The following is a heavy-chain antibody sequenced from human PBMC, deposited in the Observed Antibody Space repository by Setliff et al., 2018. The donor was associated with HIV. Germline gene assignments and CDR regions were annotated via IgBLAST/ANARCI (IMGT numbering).Heavy chain of an antibody. V-gene: IGHV4-34*01. J-gene: IGHJ6*03. D-gene: IGHD6-6*01. Sequence: PSETLSLTCAVSGGSFSGYYWSWIRQPPGKGLEWIGEINQSGGINYNPSLKSRVTISIDTFKNQFSLKLSSVTAADTAVYYCASEAWTSYRSSSGYYYYYMDVWGKGTTVTVSS. CDR1: GGSFSGYY. CDR3: ASEAWTSYRSSSGYYYYYMDV. CDR2: INQSGGI.